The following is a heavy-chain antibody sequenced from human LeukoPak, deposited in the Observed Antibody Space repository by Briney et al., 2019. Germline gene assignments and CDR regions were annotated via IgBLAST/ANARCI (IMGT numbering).Heavy chain of an antibody. CDR3: ARALYCSGGSCYNDAFDI. D-gene: IGHD2-15*01. CDR2: IYHSGST. V-gene: IGHV4-39*07. J-gene: IGHJ3*02. Sequence: PSETLSLTCTVSGDSISRSTYYWAWIRQPPGTGLEWIGYIYHSGSTYYNPSLKGRVTISVDRSKNQFSLKLSSVTAADTAVYYCARALYCSGGSCYNDAFDIWGQGTMVTVSS. CDR1: GDSISRSTYY.